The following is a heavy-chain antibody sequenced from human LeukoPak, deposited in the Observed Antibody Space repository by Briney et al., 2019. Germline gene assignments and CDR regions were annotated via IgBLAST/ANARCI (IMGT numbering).Heavy chain of an antibody. Sequence: SVKVSCKASGYTFTSYYMHWVRQAPGQGLEWMGIINPSGGSTSYAQKFQGRVTVTRDTSTSTVYMELSSLRSEDTAVYYCARDVQVVPAAIWTWSVTIFDYWGQGTLVTVSS. CDR2: INPSGGST. J-gene: IGHJ4*02. D-gene: IGHD2-2*02. CDR1: GYTFTSYY. CDR3: ARDVQVVPAAIWTWSVTIFDY. V-gene: IGHV1-46*01.